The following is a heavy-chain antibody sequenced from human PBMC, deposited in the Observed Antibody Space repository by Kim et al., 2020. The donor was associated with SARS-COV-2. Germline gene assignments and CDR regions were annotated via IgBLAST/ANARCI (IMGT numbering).Heavy chain of an antibody. Sequence: GGSTYYADSVKGRFTISRDNSKNTLYLQMNSLRAEDTAVYYCAKDQNEGNWGQGTLVTVSS. V-gene: IGHV3-23*01. CDR3: AKDQNEGN. J-gene: IGHJ4*02. CDR2: GGST.